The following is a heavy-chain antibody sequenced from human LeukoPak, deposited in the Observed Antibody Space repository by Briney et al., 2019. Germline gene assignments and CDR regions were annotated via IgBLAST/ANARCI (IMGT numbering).Heavy chain of an antibody. CDR3: ARGSPYVLRYFDWLSAAFDY. CDR2: ISSSSSTI. J-gene: IGHJ4*02. CDR1: GFTFSDYS. D-gene: IGHD3-9*01. V-gene: IGHV3-48*04. Sequence: GGSLRLSCATSGFTFSDYSMTWVRQAPGEGLEWVSYISSSSSTIYYADSVKGRFTISRDNAKNSLYLQMNSLRAEDTAVYYCARGSPYVLRYFDWLSAAFDYWGQGTLVTVSS.